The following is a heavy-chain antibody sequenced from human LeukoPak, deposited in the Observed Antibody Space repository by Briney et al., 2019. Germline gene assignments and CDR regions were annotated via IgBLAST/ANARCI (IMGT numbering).Heavy chain of an antibody. D-gene: IGHD3-3*01. Sequence: PGGSLRLSCAASGFTFSSHWMHWVRQAPGKGLVWVSRINSDGSSTCYADSVKGRFTISRDNAKNTLYLQMNSLRAEDTAVYYCAKVAYDFWSDYSTLYYYYMDVWGKGTTVTVSS. CDR1: GFTFSSHW. V-gene: IGHV3-74*01. CDR2: INSDGSST. CDR3: AKVAYDFWSDYSTLYYYYMDV. J-gene: IGHJ6*03.